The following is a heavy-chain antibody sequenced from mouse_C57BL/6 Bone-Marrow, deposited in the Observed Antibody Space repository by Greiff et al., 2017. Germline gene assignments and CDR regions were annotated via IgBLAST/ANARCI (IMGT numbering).Heavy chain of an antibody. Sequence: EVQLQQSGPELAKPGASVKIPCKASGYTFTDYNIGWVKQSHGKSLEWIGDINPNNGGTIYNQKFKGKATLTVDKSSSTAYMELRSLTSEDTAVYFCARGDGSSYYFDYWGQGTMLTVSA. V-gene: IGHV1-18*01. CDR2: INPNNGGT. CDR3: ARGDGSSYYFDY. J-gene: IGHJ2*01. CDR1: GYTFTDYN. D-gene: IGHD1-1*01.